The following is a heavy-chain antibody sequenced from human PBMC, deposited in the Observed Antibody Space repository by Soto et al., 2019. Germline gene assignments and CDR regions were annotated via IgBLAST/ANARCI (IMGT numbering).Heavy chain of an antibody. CDR2: INSAGSST. V-gene: IGHV3-74*01. J-gene: IGHJ3*02. CDR1: GFTFSSYW. Sequence: GGSLRLSCAASGFTFSSYWMHWVRQAPGKGLVWVSRINSAGSSTRYADSVKGRFTISRDNAKNTLYLQMNSLRAEDTAVYYCARYDEFSPLLDYDFWSGADDAFDIWGPGTMVTVTS. D-gene: IGHD3-3*01. CDR3: ARYDEFSPLLDYDFWSGADDAFDI.